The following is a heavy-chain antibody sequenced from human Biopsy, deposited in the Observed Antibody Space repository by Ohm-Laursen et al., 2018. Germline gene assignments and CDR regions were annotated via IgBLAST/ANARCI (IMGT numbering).Heavy chain of an antibody. Sequence: ASVKVSCKASGGTFSNYAISWVRQAPGEGLEWMGGIIAVSGLVNYAPKFQGRVSITADKSTTTAYMELSNLKSEDTAVYYCATPFQYYDSWGGYPPFDHWGQGTLVTVSP. CDR3: ATPFQYYDSWGGYPPFDH. CDR2: IIAVSGLV. CDR1: GGTFSNYA. D-gene: IGHD3-3*01. V-gene: IGHV1-69*10. J-gene: IGHJ4*02.